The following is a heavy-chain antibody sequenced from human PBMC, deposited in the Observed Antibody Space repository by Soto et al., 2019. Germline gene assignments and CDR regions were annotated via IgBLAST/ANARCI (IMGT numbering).Heavy chain of an antibody. J-gene: IGHJ4*02. CDR3: ARRWGYSYDY. CDR2: IYYSGST. Sequence: QVQLQESGPGLVKPSETLSLTCTVSGGSISSYYWSWIRQPPGKGLEWIGDIYYSGSTNYHPSLKRRVTISVDTAKNQFSLKLSSVTAADTAVYYCARRWGYSYDYRCPGTLVTVSS. V-gene: IGHV4-59*08. CDR1: GGSISSYY. D-gene: IGHD5-18*01.